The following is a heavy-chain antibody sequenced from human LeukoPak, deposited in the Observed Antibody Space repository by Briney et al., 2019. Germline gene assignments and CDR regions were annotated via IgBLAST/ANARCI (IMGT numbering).Heavy chain of an antibody. Sequence: GGSLRLSCAASGFTFSSYSMNWVRQAPGKGLEWVSSISSSSSYIYYADSVKGRFTISRDNAKNSLYLQMNSLRAEDTAVYYCARDSRRWLVDWYFDLWGRGTLVTVSS. V-gene: IGHV3-21*01. CDR2: ISSSSSYI. CDR1: GFTFSSYS. J-gene: IGHJ2*01. CDR3: ARDSRRWLVDWYFDL. D-gene: IGHD6-19*01.